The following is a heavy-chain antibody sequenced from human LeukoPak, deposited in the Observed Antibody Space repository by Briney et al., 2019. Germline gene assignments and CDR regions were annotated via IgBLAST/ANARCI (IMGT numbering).Heavy chain of an antibody. CDR3: ATGGDRRKVGY. CDR2: TYYSGNT. J-gene: IGHJ4*02. CDR1: VGSLTSNY. Sequence: PSETLSLTCTVSVGSLTSNYWSWIRQPPGKGLEWIGYTYYSGNTNYNPSLKSRVTLSLDTSKNQFSLKLTSVTAADTAVYFCATGGDRRKVGYWGQGTLVTVSS. V-gene: IGHV4-59*08. D-gene: IGHD2-21*02.